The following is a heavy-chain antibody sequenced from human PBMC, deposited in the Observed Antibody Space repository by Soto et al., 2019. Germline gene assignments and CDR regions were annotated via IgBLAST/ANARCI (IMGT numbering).Heavy chain of an antibody. V-gene: IGHV1-3*01. J-gene: IGHJ4*02. Sequence: AASVKVSCKASGYTFTSYAMHWVRQAPGQRLEWMGWINAGNGNTKYSQKFQGRVTITRDTSASTAYMELSSLRSEDTAVYYCARGGFAVALPPVDYWGQGTLVTVSS. CDR1: GYTFTSYA. D-gene: IGHD6-19*01. CDR3: ARGGFAVALPPVDY. CDR2: INAGNGNT.